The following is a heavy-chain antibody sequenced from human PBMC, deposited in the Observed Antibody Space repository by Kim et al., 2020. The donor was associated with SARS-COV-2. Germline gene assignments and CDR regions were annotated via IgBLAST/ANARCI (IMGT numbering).Heavy chain of an antibody. V-gene: IGHV1-18*01. CDR3: ARDPQYYYDSSGLVFDY. J-gene: IGHJ4*02. D-gene: IGHD3-22*01. Sequence: LQGRVTMTTDTSTSTAYMELRSLRSDDTAVYYCARDPQYYYDSSGLVFDYWGQGTLVTVSS.